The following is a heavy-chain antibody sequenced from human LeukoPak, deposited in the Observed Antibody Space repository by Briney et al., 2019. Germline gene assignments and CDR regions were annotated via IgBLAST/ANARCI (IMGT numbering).Heavy chain of an antibody. D-gene: IGHD1-26*01. CDR2: INPNSGGT. J-gene: IGHJ3*02. Sequence: ASVKVSCKASGYTFSGYCMHWVRQAPGQGLEWMGWINPNSGGTNYAQKCQGRVTMTRDTSISTAYRELSRLRSDGTAVYHCAPVWEPTDAFDIWGQGTMVTVSS. CDR3: APVWEPTDAFDI. V-gene: IGHV1-2*02. CDR1: GYTFSGYC.